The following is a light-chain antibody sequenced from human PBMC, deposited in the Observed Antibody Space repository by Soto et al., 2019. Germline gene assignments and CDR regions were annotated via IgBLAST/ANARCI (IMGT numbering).Light chain of an antibody. CDR1: QSVSSN. CDR2: GAS. CDR3: QQRSNWPRT. J-gene: IGKJ1*01. Sequence: EIVMTQSPATLSVSPGERATLSCRASQSVSSNLAWYQQTPGQAPRLLIYGASNRATGIPARFSGSGSGTDFTLTISSLEPEDFAVYYCQQRSNWPRTFGQGTKVDIK. V-gene: IGKV3-11*01.